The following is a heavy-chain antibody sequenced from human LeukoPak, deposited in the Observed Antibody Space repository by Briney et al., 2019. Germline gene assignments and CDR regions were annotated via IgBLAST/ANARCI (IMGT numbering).Heavy chain of an antibody. V-gene: IGHV3-74*03. CDR3: AKRGSSETRWYPFDY. J-gene: IGHJ4*02. D-gene: IGHD2-15*01. CDR1: GFTFSGKW. CDR2: IKGDGSST. Sequence: GGSLRLSCAASGFTFSGKWMHWVRQAPGKGLVWVSRIKGDGSSTTYADSVKGRFTVSRDNSKNTLYLQMSSLRVEDTAVYYCAKRGSSETRWYPFDYWGQGTLVTVSS.